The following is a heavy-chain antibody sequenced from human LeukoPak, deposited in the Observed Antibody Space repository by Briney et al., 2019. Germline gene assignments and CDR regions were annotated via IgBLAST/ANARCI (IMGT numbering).Heavy chain of an antibody. CDR2: FDPENAEI. CDR1: VTTFSELP. Sequence: ASVKVSCKLSVTTFSELPIQWVRQAGGKGLEWMAGFDPENAEIVYAQKFQGRVTMTEDTSTNTAYMELTSLTSDDTALYYCAPRGSVCWSCFDYWGQGTQVTVSS. J-gene: IGHJ4*02. CDR3: APRGSVCWSCFDY. V-gene: IGHV1-24*01. D-gene: IGHD1-26*01.